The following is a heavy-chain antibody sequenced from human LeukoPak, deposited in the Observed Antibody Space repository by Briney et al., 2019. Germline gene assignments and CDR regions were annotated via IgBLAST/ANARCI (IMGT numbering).Heavy chain of an antibody. V-gene: IGHV1-69*13. CDR1: GGIFSNYV. D-gene: IGHD3-22*01. CDR2: IIPAFGTA. CDR3: ARVLANRSSGGSGYDYPTYFDI. Sequence: ASVKVSCKASGGIFSNYVVSWVRQAPGQGLEWMGGIIPAFGTANYAQNFQGRVTITADESTSTAYMEVSSLRSEDTAVYYCARVLANRSSGGSGYDYPTYFDIWGQGTLVTVSS. J-gene: IGHJ4*02.